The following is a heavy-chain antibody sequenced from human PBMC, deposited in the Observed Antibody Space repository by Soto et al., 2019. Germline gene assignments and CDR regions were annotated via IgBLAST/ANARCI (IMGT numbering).Heavy chain of an antibody. CDR1: GFTFSSYW. Sequence: PGGSLRLSCAASGFTFSSYWMSWVRQAPGKGLEWVANIKQDGSEKYYVDSAKGRFTISRDNAKNSLYLQMNSLRAEDTAVYYCAADGYSYALDYWGQGTLVTVSS. J-gene: IGHJ4*02. CDR3: AADGYSYALDY. V-gene: IGHV3-7*01. CDR2: IKQDGSEK. D-gene: IGHD5-18*01.